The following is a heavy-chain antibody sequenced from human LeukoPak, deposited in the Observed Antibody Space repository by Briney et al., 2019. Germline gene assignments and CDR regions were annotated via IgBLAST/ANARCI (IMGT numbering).Heavy chain of an antibody. D-gene: IGHD3-3*01. J-gene: IGHJ3*02. CDR1: GGTFSSYA. V-gene: IGHV1-69*01. Sequence: ASVKVSCKASGGTFSSYAISWVRQAPGQGLEWMGGIIPIFGTANYAQKFEGRVTITADESTSTACMELSSLRSEDTAVYYCARASGYYDLLDDAFDIWGQGTMVTVSS. CDR3: ARASGYYDLLDDAFDI. CDR2: IIPIFGTA.